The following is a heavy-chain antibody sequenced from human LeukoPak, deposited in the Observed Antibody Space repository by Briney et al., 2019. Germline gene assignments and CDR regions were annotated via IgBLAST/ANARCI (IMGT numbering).Heavy chain of an antibody. Sequence: GGSLRLSCAASGFTFDDYAMHWVRQAPGKGLEWVSGISWNSGSIGYADSEKGRFTISRDNAKNSLYLQMNSLRAEDTALYYCAKGIHGDYIFDYWGQGTPVTVSS. V-gene: IGHV3-9*01. CDR2: ISWNSGSI. D-gene: IGHD4-17*01. CDR1: GFTFDDYA. CDR3: AKGIHGDYIFDY. J-gene: IGHJ4*02.